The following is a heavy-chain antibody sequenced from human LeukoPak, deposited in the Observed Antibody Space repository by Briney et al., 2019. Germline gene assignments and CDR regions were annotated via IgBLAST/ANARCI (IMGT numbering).Heavy chain of an antibody. CDR1: GYTFTGYY. CDR3: ARGGYYGSGNDFRFDP. J-gene: IGHJ5*02. V-gene: IGHV1-2*02. Sequence: ASVKVSCKASGYTFTGYYMHWVRQAPGQGLEWMGWINPNSGGTNYAQKFQGRVTMTRDTSISTAYMELSRLRSDDTAVYYCARGGYYGSGNDFRFDPWGQGTLVTVSS. CDR2: INPNSGGT. D-gene: IGHD3-10*01.